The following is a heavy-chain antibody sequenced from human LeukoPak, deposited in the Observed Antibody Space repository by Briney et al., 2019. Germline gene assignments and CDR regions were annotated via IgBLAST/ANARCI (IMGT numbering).Heavy chain of an antibody. CDR1: GGSISSSSYY. D-gene: IGHD3-22*01. V-gene: IGHV4-39*01. CDR2: IYYSGST. J-gene: IGHJ4*02. CDR3: ARHLDYYDSSGYYRGTQFDY. Sequence: SETLSLTCTVSGGSISSSSYYWGWIRQPPGKGLEWIGSIYYSGSTYYNPSLKSRVTISVDTSKNQFSLKLSSVTAADTAVYYCARHLDYYDSSGYYRGTQFDYWGQGTLVTVSS.